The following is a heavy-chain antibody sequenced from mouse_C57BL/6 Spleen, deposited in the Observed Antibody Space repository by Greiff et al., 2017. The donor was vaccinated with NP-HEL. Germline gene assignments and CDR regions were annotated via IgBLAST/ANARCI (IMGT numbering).Heavy chain of an antibody. J-gene: IGHJ3*01. Sequence: EVQLQQSGPELVKPGASVKMSCKASGYTFTDYYMHWVKQSHGKSLEWIGYINPNNGGTSYNQKFKGKATLTVNKSSSTAYMELRSLTSEDSAVYYCARLWLPAWFAYWGQGTLVTVSA. CDR3: ARLWLPAWFAY. CDR1: GYTFTDYY. CDR2: INPNNGGT. D-gene: IGHD2-2*01. V-gene: IGHV1-22*01.